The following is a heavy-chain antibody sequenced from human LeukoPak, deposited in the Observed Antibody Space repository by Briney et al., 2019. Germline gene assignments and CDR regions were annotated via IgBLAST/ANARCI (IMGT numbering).Heavy chain of an antibody. CDR2: ITPSVDTT. D-gene: IGHD2-8*02. Sequence: GASVKVSCKASGYTFTNYLLHWVRQAPGQGLEWVGRITPSVDTTNYAQKSRDRVTMTRDTSTSTVYMELSSLRSEDTAVYHCVREESGGYFDYWGQGTLVTVSS. V-gene: IGHV1-46*01. CDR1: GYTFTNYL. CDR3: VREESGGYFDY. J-gene: IGHJ4*02.